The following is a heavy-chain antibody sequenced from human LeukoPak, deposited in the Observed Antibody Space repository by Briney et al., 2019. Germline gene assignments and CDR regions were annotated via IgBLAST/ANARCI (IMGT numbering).Heavy chain of an antibody. J-gene: IGHJ4*02. CDR3: AADLQTSSSWYVAVAGTGY. D-gene: IGHD6-19*01. Sequence: GESLRLSCAASGFTFGSYWMSWVRQAPGKGLEWVANIKQDGSEKYYVDSVKGRFTIPRDNAENSLSLQMNSLRAEDTAVYYCAADLQTSSSWYVAVAGTGYWGQGTLVTVSS. V-gene: IGHV3-7*03. CDR2: IKQDGSEK. CDR1: GFTFGSYW.